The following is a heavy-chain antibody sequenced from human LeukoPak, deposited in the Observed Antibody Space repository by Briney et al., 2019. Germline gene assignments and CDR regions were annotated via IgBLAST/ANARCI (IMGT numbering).Heavy chain of an antibody. V-gene: IGHV3-15*07. CDR3: AHGSAQYYEY. J-gene: IGHJ1*01. CDR2: IRSQTAGGTT. Sequence: PGGSLRLSCAVSGLTLSNVWMNWVRQAPGKGLEWVGLIRSQTAGGTTDFAAPVKGRFSISRDDSKNSLYLQMNSLTSEDTAVYYCAHGSAQYYEYWGQGTLVTVSS. D-gene: IGHD2-15*01. CDR1: GLTLSNVW.